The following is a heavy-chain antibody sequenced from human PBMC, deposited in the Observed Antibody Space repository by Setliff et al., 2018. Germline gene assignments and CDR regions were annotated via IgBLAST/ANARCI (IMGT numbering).Heavy chain of an antibody. J-gene: IGHJ4*02. CDR2: LYTRWST. D-gene: IGHD3-10*01. CDR1: DDSISSRHYY. CDR3: ARHATYYYGSGNLPFDS. Sequence: PSETLSLTCTVSDDSISSRHYYWSWIRQPAGKGLEWLGQLYTRWSTNYNPSLKRRVTISIDTSKNQFSLNLRSVTAADTAVYYCARHATYYYGSGNLPFDSWGQGTLVTVSS. V-gene: IGHV4-61*09.